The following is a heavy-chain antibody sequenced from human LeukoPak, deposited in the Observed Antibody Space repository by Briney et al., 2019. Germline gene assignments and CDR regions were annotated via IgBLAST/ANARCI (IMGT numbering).Heavy chain of an antibody. CDR2: IYATGTT. CDR3: AKVAKYYYGPETYFFFEH. D-gene: IGHD3-10*01. V-gene: IGHV4-4*07. Sequence: SETLSLTCTVSDTSINTYYWSWIRQPAGKGLEWIGHIYATGTTNYNPSLNSRVTMSIDTSKNQFSLNLRSVTAADTAVYYCAKVAKYYYGPETYFFFEHWGQGTLVTVSS. CDR1: DTSINTYY. J-gene: IGHJ4*02.